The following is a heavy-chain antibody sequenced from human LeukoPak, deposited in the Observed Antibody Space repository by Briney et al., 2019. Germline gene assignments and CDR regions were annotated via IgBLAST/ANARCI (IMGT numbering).Heavy chain of an antibody. CDR1: GGSISSSSYY. Sequence: PSETLSLTCTVSGGSISSSSYYWGWIRQPPGKGLEWIGSMYYSGSPHYNPSLKSRVTISVDTSKNQFSLKLSSVTAADTAVYYCARGYLAAAGKSSFDYWGQGTLVTVSS. J-gene: IGHJ4*02. CDR3: ARGYLAAAGKSSFDY. CDR2: MYYSGSP. V-gene: IGHV4-39*01. D-gene: IGHD6-13*01.